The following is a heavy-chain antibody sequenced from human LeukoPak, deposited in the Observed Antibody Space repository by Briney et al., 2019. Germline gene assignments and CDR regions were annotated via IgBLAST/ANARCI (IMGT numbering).Heavy chain of an antibody. CDR1: GGSISSGGYY. J-gene: IGHJ4*02. D-gene: IGHD1-26*01. CDR2: IYHSGGT. V-gene: IGHV4-30-2*01. CDR3: ARDRVVGATKDLLDY. Sequence: SETLSLTCTVSGGSISSGGYYWSWIRQPPGKGLEWIGYIYHSGGTYYNPSLKSRVTISVDRSKNQFSLKLSSVTAADTAVYYCARDRVVGATKDLLDYWGQGTLVTVSS.